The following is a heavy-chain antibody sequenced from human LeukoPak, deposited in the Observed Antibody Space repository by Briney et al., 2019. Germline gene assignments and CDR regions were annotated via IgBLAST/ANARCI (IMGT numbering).Heavy chain of an antibody. CDR2: ISGSGAST. CDR3: ANRDYVGYFDY. D-gene: IGHD4-17*01. V-gene: IGHV3-23*01. CDR1: GFTFSSYT. J-gene: IGHJ4*02. Sequence: PGGSLRLSCAASGFTFSSYTMTWVRQAPGKGLGWVSAISGSGASTYYADSVKGRCTISRDNSEDTLYLQMNSLSADDTAVYYCANRDYVGYFDYWGQGTLVTVSS.